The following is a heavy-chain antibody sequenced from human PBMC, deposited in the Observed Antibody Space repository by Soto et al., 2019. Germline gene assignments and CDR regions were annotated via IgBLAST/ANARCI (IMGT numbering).Heavy chain of an antibody. CDR1: GFTFTSSA. CDR2: IVVGSGNT. J-gene: IGHJ6*02. Sequence: SVKVSCKASGFTFTSSAVQWVRQARGQRLEWIGWIVVGSGNTNYAQKFQERVTITRDVSTSTAYMELSSLRSEDTAVYYCAAGFYYDSSGYFYYYYGMDVWGQGTTVTVSS. CDR3: AAGFYYDSSGYFYYYYGMDV. D-gene: IGHD3-22*01. V-gene: IGHV1-58*01.